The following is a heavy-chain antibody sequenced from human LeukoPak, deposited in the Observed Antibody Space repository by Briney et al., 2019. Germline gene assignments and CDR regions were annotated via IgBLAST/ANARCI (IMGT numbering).Heavy chain of an antibody. Sequence: PSETLSLTCSVSIGSISSSKWWSWVRQSPVKGLEWIGEIYLYGTTNYNPSFTSRVTMSVDRSRNQFSLKLSSVTAADTAVYYCAKLTGTTVNGAFDIWGQGTMVTVSS. CDR3: AKLTGTTVNGAFDI. D-gene: IGHD1-7*01. CDR2: IYLYGTT. CDR1: IGSISSSKW. J-gene: IGHJ3*02. V-gene: IGHV4-4*02.